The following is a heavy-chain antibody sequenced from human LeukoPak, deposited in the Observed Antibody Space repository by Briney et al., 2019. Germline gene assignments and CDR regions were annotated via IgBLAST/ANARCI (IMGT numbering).Heavy chain of an antibody. D-gene: IGHD1-26*01. CDR3: AKYGPQDSGSSHFDY. J-gene: IGHJ4*02. Sequence: GGSLRLSCAASGFTFSSYAMSWVRQAPGKGLEWVSAIRDSGSSTHYADSVKGRFTTSRDNSKNTLFLQMNSLRAEDTAIYYCAKYGPQDSGSSHFDYWGQGALVTVSS. CDR1: GFTFSSYA. CDR2: IRDSGSST. V-gene: IGHV3-23*01.